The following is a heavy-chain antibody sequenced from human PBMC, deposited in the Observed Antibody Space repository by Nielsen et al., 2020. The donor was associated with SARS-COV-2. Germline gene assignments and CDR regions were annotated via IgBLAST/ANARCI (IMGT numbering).Heavy chain of an antibody. J-gene: IGHJ4*02. CDR2: INPNSGGT. D-gene: IGHD3-10*01. CDR3: ATLSRIWFGELTPGY. Sequence: ASVKVSCKASGYTFTSYDINWVRQAPGQGLEWMGRINPNSGGTNYAQKFQGRVTMTRDTSISTAYMELSRLRSDDTAVYYCATLSRIWFGELTPGYWGQGTLVTVSS. CDR1: GYTFTSYD. V-gene: IGHV1-2*06.